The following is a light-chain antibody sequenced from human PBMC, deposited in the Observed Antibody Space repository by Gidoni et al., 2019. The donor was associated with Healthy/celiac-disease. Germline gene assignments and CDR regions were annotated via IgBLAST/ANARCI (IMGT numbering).Light chain of an antibody. CDR1: QSVSRSY. Sequence: TVLTQSPGTLSVSPGERATLSCRASQSVSRSYLAWYQQKPGQAPRLLIYGASSRATGIPDRFSGSGSGTDFTLTISRLEPEDFAVYYCQQYGSSRFTFGPGTKVDIK. J-gene: IGKJ3*01. CDR3: QQYGSSRFT. V-gene: IGKV3-20*01. CDR2: GAS.